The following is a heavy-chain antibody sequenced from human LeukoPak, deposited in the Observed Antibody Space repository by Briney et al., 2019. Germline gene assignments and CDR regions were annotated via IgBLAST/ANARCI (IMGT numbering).Heavy chain of an antibody. D-gene: IGHD1-26*01. CDR1: GFTFSRYG. J-gene: IGHJ4*01. V-gene: IGHV3-33*01. CDR3: ARDFGGSRYFFDY. Sequence: PGGSLRLSCEVSGFTFSRYGMHWVRQAPGKGLEGVAVVWSDGKNKYYSDSVKGRFTISRDNSKNTLSLQMNSLRAEDTAVYYCARDFGGSRYFFDYWGHGTLVTVSS. CDR2: VWSDGKNK.